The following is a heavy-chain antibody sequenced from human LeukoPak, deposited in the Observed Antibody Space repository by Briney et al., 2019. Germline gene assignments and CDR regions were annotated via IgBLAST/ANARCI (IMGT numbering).Heavy chain of an antibody. V-gene: IGHV4-59*01. CDR3: ARGGAPRHYYYYGMDV. D-gene: IGHD3-10*01. CDR1: GGSISSYY. CDR2: IYYSGST. J-gene: IGHJ6*02. Sequence: SETLSLTCIVSGGSISSYYWSWIRQPPGRGLEWIGYIYYSGSTNYNPSLKSRVTISVDTSKNQFSLKLSSVTAADTAVYYCARGGAPRHYYYYGMDVWGQGTTVTVSS.